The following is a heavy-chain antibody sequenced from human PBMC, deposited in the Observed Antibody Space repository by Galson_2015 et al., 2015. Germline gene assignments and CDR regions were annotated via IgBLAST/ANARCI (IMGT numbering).Heavy chain of an antibody. CDR3: TRGAYCSGGICYSCGDY. V-gene: IGHV3-74*01. CDR1: GFTFSNYW. D-gene: IGHD2-15*01. Sequence: SLRLSCAASGFTFSNYWVHWVRQAPGKGLEWLSRINGDGSSTSYADSVEGRFTISRDNAKNTLSLQMNSLRAEDSAVYYCTRGAYCSGGICYSCGDYWGQGTLVTVSS. CDR2: INGDGSST. J-gene: IGHJ4*02.